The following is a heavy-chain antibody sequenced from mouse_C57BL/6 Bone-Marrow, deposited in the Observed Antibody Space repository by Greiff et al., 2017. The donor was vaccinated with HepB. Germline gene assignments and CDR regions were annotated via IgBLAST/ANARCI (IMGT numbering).Heavy chain of an antibody. D-gene: IGHD1-1*01. V-gene: IGHV14-2*01. J-gene: IGHJ3*01. Sequence: EVQLQQSGAELVKPGASVKLSCTASGFNINAYPMHWVKQSTEQGLEWIGRIDPEDGETKYAPKFQGKATITADTSSTTAYLQLSSLTSEDTAVYYYVKALYGSPFAYWGQGTLVTVSA. CDR3: VKALYGSPFAY. CDR2: IDPEDGET. CDR1: GFNINAYP.